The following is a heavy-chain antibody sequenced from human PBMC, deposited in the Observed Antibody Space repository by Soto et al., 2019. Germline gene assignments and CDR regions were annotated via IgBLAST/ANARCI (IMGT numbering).Heavy chain of an antibody. J-gene: IGHJ4*02. CDR3: ARPATYSSSWTYDY. Sequence: QVQLVQSGAEVKKPGASVKVSCKASGYTFTSYGISWVRQAPGQGLERMGWISVSNGNTNYAQKFQGRVTLTTDTSTSTAYMELRSLRSDDTAVYYCARPATYSSSWTYDYWGQGTLVTVSS. CDR1: GYTFTSYG. V-gene: IGHV1-18*01. CDR2: ISVSNGNT. D-gene: IGHD6-13*01.